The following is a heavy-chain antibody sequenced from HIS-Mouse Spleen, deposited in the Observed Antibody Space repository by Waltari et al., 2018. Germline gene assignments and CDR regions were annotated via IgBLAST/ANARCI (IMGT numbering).Heavy chain of an antibody. D-gene: IGHD3-10*01. CDR3: AHRKMYYYGSGSYYQFDY. J-gene: IGHJ4*02. CDR1: GFSLSTSGVG. V-gene: IGHV2-5*02. CDR2: IYWDEDK. Sequence: QITLKESGPTLVKPTQTLTLTCTFSGFSLSTSGVGVGWIRQPPGKALEWLALIYWDEDKRYSPSLKSRLTITKDTSKNQVVLTMTNMDPVDTATYYCAHRKMYYYGSGSYYQFDYWGQGTLVTVSS.